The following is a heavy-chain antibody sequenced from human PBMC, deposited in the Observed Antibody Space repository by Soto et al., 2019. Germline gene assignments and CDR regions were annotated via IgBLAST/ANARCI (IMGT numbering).Heavy chain of an antibody. CDR3: ATTEITLLPRHS. Sequence: YASRWISQTTGKGLEWVAIMSYDGNNQYYADSVKGRFTISRDNFKNTLHLQMNSLRAEDTAVYYCATTEITLLPRHSWG. V-gene: IGHV3-30*04. CDR2: MSYDGNNQ. CDR1: YA. J-gene: IGHJ5*01. D-gene: IGHD3-10*01.